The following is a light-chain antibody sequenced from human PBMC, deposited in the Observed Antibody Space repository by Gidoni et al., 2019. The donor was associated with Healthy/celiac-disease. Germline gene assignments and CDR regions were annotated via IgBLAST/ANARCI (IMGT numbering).Light chain of an antibody. CDR1: QGIRNA. Sequence: DIQMTQSPSSLSASVGDRVTITCRASQGIRNALGWYQQKPGKAPKRLIYAASSLQSGVPSRFSGSGSGTEFTLTISSLQPEDFATYYCLQHNSYPLFTFXPXTKVDIK. J-gene: IGKJ3*01. V-gene: IGKV1-17*01. CDR2: AAS. CDR3: LQHNSYPLFT.